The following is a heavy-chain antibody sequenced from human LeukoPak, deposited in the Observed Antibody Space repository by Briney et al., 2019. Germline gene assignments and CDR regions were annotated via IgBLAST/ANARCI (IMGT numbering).Heavy chain of an antibody. CDR1: GGSISSGSYY. CDR2: IYTSGST. CDR3: ARDGFLSNYYYYYGMDV. V-gene: IGHV4-61*02. Sequence: SQTLSLTCTVSGGSISSGSYYWSWIRQPAGKGLEWIGRIYTSGSTNYNPSLKSRVTISVDTSKNQFSLKLSSVTAADTAVYYRARDGFLSNYYYYYGMDVWGQGTTVTVSS. D-gene: IGHD3-3*02. J-gene: IGHJ6*02.